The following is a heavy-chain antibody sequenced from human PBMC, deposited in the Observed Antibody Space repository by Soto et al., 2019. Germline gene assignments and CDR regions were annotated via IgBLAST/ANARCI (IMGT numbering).Heavy chain of an antibody. CDR1: GLSVGSNY. D-gene: IGHD2-15*01. V-gene: IGHV3-53*02. CDR2: IYSGGTT. J-gene: IGHJ2*01. CDR3: ARSSRGGNAGYFTL. Sequence: EVQLVETGGGLIQPGGSLRLSCAASGLSVGSNYMSWVRQAPGKGPEWVSVIYSGGTTHDADSVKGRFTISRDNSKNTVDLQMNSLRAEDTAVYYCARSSRGGNAGYFTLWGRGTLVTVSS.